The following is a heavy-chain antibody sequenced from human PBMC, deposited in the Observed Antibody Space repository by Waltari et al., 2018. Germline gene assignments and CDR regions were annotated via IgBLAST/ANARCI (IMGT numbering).Heavy chain of an antibody. CDR3: AREMALDSHAYDF. CDR1: GFTFSRHA. V-gene: IGHV3-30-3*01. D-gene: IGHD2-8*01. Sequence: QVQLVESGGGVVQPGRSLRLSCTASGFTFSRHAMYWVRQAPGGGLKCGAVRLPDGIVKYYAESVKGRFTVSRDNSRNKVSLHIDSLRVDDTAIYYCAREMALDSHAYDFWGQGTLVTVSS. CDR2: RLPDGIVK. J-gene: IGHJ4*02.